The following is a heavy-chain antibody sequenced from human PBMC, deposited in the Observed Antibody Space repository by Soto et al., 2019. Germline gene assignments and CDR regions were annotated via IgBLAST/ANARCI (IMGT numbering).Heavy chain of an antibody. CDR2: ISSSSSTI. D-gene: IGHD2-2*01. J-gene: IGHJ6*03. V-gene: IGHV3-48*01. Sequence: EVQLVESGGGLVQPGGSLRLSCAASGFSFSSYSMNWVRQAPGKGLEWVSYISSSSSTIYYADSVKGRFTISRDNAKNSPYLQMNSLRAEDTAVYYCARSEDIVVVPAAKDYYYMDVWGKGTTVTVSS. CDR3: ARSEDIVVVPAAKDYYYMDV. CDR1: GFSFSSYS.